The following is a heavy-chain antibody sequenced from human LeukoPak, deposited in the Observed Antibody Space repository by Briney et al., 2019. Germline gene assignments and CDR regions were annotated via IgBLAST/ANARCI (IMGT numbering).Heavy chain of an antibody. CDR3: ARGPNSPYDILTGPFDY. J-gene: IGHJ4*02. CDR1: GDSFSGYY. D-gene: IGHD3-9*01. Sequence: PSETLSLTCAVYGDSFSGYYWSWIRQPPGKGLEWIGEFNHSGSTNYNPSLKTRVTISVDTSKNQFSLKLSSVTAADTAVYYCARGPNSPYDILTGPFDYWGQGTLVTVSS. V-gene: IGHV4-34*01. CDR2: FNHSGST.